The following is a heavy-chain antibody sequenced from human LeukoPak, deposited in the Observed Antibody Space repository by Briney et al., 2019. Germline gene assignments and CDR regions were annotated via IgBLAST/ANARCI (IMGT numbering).Heavy chain of an antibody. V-gene: IGHV3-23*01. Sequence: GGSLRLSCAASGFTFSSYAMSWVRQAPGKGLEWVSAISGSGGSTYYADSVKGRFTISRDNSKNTLNLQMNSLRAEDTAVYYCAKDREWELPVADAFDIWGQGTMVTVSS. CDR2: ISGSGGST. CDR3: AKDREWELPVADAFDI. J-gene: IGHJ3*02. D-gene: IGHD3-10*01. CDR1: GFTFSSYA.